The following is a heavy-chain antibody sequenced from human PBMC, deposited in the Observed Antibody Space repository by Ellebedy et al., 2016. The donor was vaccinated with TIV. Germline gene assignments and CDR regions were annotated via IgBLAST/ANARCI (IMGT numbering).Heavy chain of an antibody. V-gene: IGHV4-59*01. CDR2: IYYSGST. D-gene: IGHD3-22*01. CDR1: GGSISTYY. CDR3: ARVRYYDSRGYSPDAFDI. Sequence: MPSETLSLTCTVSGGSISTYYWSWIRQPPGKGLACIGYIYYSGSTNYNPSLKSRVTMSVDTSKNQFSLKLSSVTAADTAGYYCARVRYYDSRGYSPDAFDIWGQGTMVTVSS. J-gene: IGHJ3*02.